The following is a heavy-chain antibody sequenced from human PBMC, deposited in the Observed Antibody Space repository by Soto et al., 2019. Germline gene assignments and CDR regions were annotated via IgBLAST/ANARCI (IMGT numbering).Heavy chain of an antibody. V-gene: IGHV1-18*01. Sequence: ASVKLSCEASGYTFTSYGISCVRQAPGQGLEWMGWISAYNGNTNYAQKLQGRVTMTTDTSTSTAYMELRSLRSDDTAVYYCARLRAYCTNGVCYTPWFDPWGQGTLVTVSS. CDR2: ISAYNGNT. J-gene: IGHJ5*02. CDR1: GYTFTSYG. CDR3: ARLRAYCTNGVCYTPWFDP. D-gene: IGHD2-8*01.